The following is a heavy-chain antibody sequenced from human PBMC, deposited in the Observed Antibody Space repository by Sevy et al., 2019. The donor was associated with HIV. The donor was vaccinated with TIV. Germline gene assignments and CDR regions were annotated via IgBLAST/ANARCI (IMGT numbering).Heavy chain of an antibody. V-gene: IGHV3-49*04. CDR1: GFTFGDYA. CDR2: LKSKAYGRTL. J-gene: IGHJ4*02. CDR3: TRWKAADSIFDY. Sequence: GGSLRLSCTASGFTFGDYAMSWVRQAPGKGLEWVAFLKSKAYGRTLVHAESVKGRFTMSRDYSKSSAYLQMNDLKTEDTSVYYCTRWKAADSIFDYWGQGALVTVSS. D-gene: IGHD6-13*01.